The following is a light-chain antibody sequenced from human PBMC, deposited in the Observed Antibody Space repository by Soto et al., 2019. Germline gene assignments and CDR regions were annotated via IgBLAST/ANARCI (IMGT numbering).Light chain of an antibody. CDR1: QSVSSNY. V-gene: IGKV3-20*01. CDR2: GAS. Sequence: EVMLTQSTGTLSLSPGERATLSCRASQSVSSNYLAWYPQKSGQAPRLLIYGASNRATGIPDRFSGSGSGTDFTLTIRRLEPEDFAVYYCQQYDTSPRTFGQVTKVEFK. CDR3: QQYDTSPRT. J-gene: IGKJ1*01.